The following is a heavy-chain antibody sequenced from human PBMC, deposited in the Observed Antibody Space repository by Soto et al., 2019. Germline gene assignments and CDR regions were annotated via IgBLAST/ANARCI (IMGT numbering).Heavy chain of an antibody. J-gene: IGHJ6*02. Sequence: QVQLVQSGAEVKKPGSSVKVSCKASGVTFSSYAISWVRQAPGQGLEWMGGIIPIFGTANYAQKFQGRVTITADESTSTAYMELSSLRSEDTAVYYCARDAGTPPNYGMDVWGQGTTVTVSS. CDR3: ARDAGTPPNYGMDV. CDR2: IIPIFGTA. CDR1: GVTFSSYA. V-gene: IGHV1-69*01.